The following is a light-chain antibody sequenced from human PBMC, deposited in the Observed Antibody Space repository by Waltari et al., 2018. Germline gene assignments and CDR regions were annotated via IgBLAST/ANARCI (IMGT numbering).Light chain of an antibody. CDR1: QSVNNNY. CDR2: GAS. J-gene: IGKJ4*01. Sequence: EIVLTQSPGTLSLSPGERATLSCRASQSVNNNYLAWYQQKPGQPPRLLIYGASTRATGIPDRFRGSGSGTDFTLTISRLEPEDFAVFYCQQYATSPEPFGGGTKVEIK. CDR3: QQYATSPEP. V-gene: IGKV3-20*01.